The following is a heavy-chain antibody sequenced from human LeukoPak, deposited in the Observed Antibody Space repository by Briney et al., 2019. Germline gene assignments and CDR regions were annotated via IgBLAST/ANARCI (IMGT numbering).Heavy chain of an antibody. CDR1: GFTYSNYA. CDR3: AREDRDRDAFDI. CDR2: ISRDGGTA. V-gene: IGHV3-64*01. Sequence: PGGSLRLSCAASGFTYSNYAMSWVRQAPGEGLEYVSGISRDGGTADYANSVKGRFTISRDNSKNTLYLQMGSLRAEDMAVYYCAREDRDRDAFDIWGQGTMVTVSS. J-gene: IGHJ3*02. D-gene: IGHD5-24*01.